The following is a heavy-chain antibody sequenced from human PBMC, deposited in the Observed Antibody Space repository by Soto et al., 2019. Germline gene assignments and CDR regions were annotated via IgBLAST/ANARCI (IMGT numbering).Heavy chain of an antibody. Sequence: SETLSLTCAVHGGSFCGYYWSWIRQPPGKGLEWIGEINHSGSTNYNPSLKSRVTISVDTSKNQFSLKLSSVTAADTAVYYCARLIAVAVGMDVWCQGTTVT. D-gene: IGHD6-19*01. J-gene: IGHJ6*02. CDR1: GGSFCGYY. V-gene: IGHV4-34*01. CDR3: ARLIAVAVGMDV. CDR2: INHSGST.